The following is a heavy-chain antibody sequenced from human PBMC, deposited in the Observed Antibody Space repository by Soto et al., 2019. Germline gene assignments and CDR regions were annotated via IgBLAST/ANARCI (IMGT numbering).Heavy chain of an antibody. CDR1: GYTFNIYA. V-gene: IGHV1-3*01. CDR3: ARDCTYCGGDTGREAFDI. Sequence: QVRLEQSGADVKTPGASVKVSCQASGYTFNIYAIHWVRQAPGQRPEWMGGMNAGNGNTEYSPKFHGRVTMTRDRYARAAYMELSGLTSEDTAVYYCARDCTYCGGDTGREAFDIWGQGTMVTVS. D-gene: IGHD2-21*01. J-gene: IGHJ3*02. CDR2: MNAGNGNT.